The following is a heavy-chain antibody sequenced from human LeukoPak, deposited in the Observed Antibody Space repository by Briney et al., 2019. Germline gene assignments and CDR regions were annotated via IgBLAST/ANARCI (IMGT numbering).Heavy chain of an antibody. Sequence: GASVKVSCKASGYTFTGYYMHWVRQAPGQGLEWMGWINPNSGGTNYAQKFQGRVTMTRDTSISTAYMELSRLRAEDTAVYYCAKEGMYYYGSGSYLVYYYMDVWGKGTTVTISS. CDR2: INPNSGGT. V-gene: IGHV1-2*02. CDR1: GYTFTGYY. D-gene: IGHD3-10*01. CDR3: AKEGMYYYGSGSYLVYYYMDV. J-gene: IGHJ6*03.